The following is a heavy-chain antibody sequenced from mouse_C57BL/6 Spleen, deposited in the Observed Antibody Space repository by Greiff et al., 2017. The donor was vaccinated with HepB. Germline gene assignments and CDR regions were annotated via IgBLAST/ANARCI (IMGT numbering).Heavy chain of an antibody. CDR1: GYTFTSYW. CDR3: VYYGSSTLGY. J-gene: IGHJ2*01. CDR2: IHPNSGST. Sequence: QVQLKQPGAELVKPGASVKLSCKASGYTFTSYWMHWVKQRPGQGLEWIGMIHPNSGSTNYNEKFKSKATLTVDKSSSTAYMQLSSLTSEDSAVYYCVYYGSSTLGYWGQGTTLTVSS. V-gene: IGHV1-64*01. D-gene: IGHD1-1*01.